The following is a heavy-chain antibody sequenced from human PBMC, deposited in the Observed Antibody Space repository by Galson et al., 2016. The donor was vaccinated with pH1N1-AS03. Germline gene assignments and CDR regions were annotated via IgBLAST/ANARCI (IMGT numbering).Heavy chain of an antibody. CDR2: IKQDGSEK. D-gene: IGHD3-3*01. CDR3: ARGKDFWSGYPDDAFDI. V-gene: IGHV3-7*03. J-gene: IGHJ3*02. Sequence: SLRLSCAASGITFSGYWMTWVRQASGKGLEWVANIKQDGSEKYSVDSVKGRFTISRDNAKNSLYLQMNSLRAEDTAVYYCARGKDFWSGYPDDAFDIWGQGTMVTVSS. CDR1: GITFSGYW.